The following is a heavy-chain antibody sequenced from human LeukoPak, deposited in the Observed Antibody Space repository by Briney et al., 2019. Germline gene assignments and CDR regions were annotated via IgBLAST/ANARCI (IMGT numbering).Heavy chain of an antibody. CDR3: TRGAGWLIDY. Sequence: SETLSLTCTVSDDSISDYYRGWIRQPLGKGLEWIGYFYNSGRSTHNPSLKSRVTISADTSKNHFSLKLNSVTTADTAVYYCTRGAGWLIDYWGQGILVTVSS. V-gene: IGHV4-59*01. D-gene: IGHD3-16*01. CDR1: DDSISDYY. J-gene: IGHJ4*02. CDR2: FYNSGRS.